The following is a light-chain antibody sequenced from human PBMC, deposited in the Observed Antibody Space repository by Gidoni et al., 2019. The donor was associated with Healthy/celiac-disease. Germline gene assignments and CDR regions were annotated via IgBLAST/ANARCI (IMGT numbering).Light chain of an antibody. Sequence: EIVLTQSPATLSLSPGERATIPCRASQSVSSYLAWYQQKPGQAPRLLIYDASNRATGIPARFSGSGSGTDFTLTISSLEPEDFAVYYCQQRSNWPGAFGGGTKVEIK. CDR3: QQRSNWPGA. CDR1: QSVSSY. CDR2: DAS. V-gene: IGKV3-11*01. J-gene: IGKJ4*01.